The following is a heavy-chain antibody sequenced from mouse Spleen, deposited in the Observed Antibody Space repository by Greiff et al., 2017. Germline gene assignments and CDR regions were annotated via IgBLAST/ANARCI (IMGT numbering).Heavy chain of an antibody. D-gene: IGHD2-5*01. CDR1: GYTFTSYW. Sequence: QVQLQQPGAELVKPGASVKLSCKASGYTFTSYWMQWVKQRPGQGLEWIGEIDPSDSYTNYNQKFKGKATLTVDTSSSTAYMQLSSLTSEDSAVYYCARGGSNHLTLDYWGQGTTLTVSS. CDR2: IDPSDSYT. V-gene: IGHV1-50*01. J-gene: IGHJ2*01. CDR3: ARGGSNHLTLDY.